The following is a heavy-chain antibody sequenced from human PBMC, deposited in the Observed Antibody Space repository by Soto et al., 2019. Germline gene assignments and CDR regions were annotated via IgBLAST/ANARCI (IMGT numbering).Heavy chain of an antibody. Sequence: ASETLSLTCTVPVGSISSGGYYWSWILQHPGKGLEWIGYIYYSGSTYYNPSLKSRVTISVDTSKNQFSLKLSSVTAADTAVYYCARDREDILTGYRLFDYWGQGTLVTVSS. V-gene: IGHV4-31*03. J-gene: IGHJ4*02. CDR2: IYYSGST. CDR1: VGSISSGGYY. D-gene: IGHD3-9*01. CDR3: ARDREDILTGYRLFDY.